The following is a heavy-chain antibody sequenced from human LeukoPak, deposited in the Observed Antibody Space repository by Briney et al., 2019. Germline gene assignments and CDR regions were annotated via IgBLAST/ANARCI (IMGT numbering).Heavy chain of an antibody. Sequence: SETLSLTCAVSGGSISSGGYSWSWIRQPPGKGLEWIGYIYYSGSTNYNPSLKSRVTISVDTSKNQFSLKLSSVTAADTAVYYCASLTGDRGWYFDLWGRGTLVTVSS. CDR3: ASLTGDRGWYFDL. D-gene: IGHD7-27*01. J-gene: IGHJ2*01. V-gene: IGHV4-61*08. CDR1: GGSISSGGYS. CDR2: IYYSGST.